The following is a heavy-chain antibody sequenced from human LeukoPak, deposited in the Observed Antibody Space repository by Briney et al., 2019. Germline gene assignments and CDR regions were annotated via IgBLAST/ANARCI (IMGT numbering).Heavy chain of an antibody. D-gene: IGHD6-19*01. V-gene: IGHV3-53*01. CDR3: APFSRGGLPFDY. CDR1: GFTVSSNY. J-gene: IGHJ4*02. CDR2: IYSGGST. Sequence: GGSLRLSCAASGFTVSSNYMSWVRQAPGKGLEWVSVIYSGGSTYYADSVKGRFTISRDNSKNTLYLQMNSLRAEDTAVYYCAPFSRGGLPFDYGGQGTLVPVSS.